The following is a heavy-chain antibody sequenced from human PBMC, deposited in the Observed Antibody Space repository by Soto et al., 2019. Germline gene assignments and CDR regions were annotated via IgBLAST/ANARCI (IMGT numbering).Heavy chain of an antibody. CDR3: ARDHGLHCSSPSCHISYYYYYMDV. J-gene: IGHJ6*03. Sequence: QVQLVESGGGVVQPGRSLRLSCAASGFTFSSYGMHWVRQAPGKGLEWVAVIWYDGSNKYYAESVKGRFTISRDNSKNTLYLQMNSLRADDSAVYYCARDHGLHCSSPSCHISYYYYYMDVWGKGTTVTVSS. D-gene: IGHD2-2*02. V-gene: IGHV3-33*01. CDR2: IWYDGSNK. CDR1: GFTFSSYG.